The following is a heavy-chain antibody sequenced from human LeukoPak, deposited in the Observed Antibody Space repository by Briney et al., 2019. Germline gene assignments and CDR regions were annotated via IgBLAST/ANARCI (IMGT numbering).Heavy chain of an antibody. D-gene: IGHD4-17*01. CDR1: GGSTSSSNW. CDR2: RYDSGST. CDR3: ARGPRLTTHYGDFPYYFDY. J-gene: IGHJ4*02. Sequence: AETLSLTCAVSGGSTSSSNWWRGGREPPGEGVGGVGERYDSGSTNYNPSLKRRVTISVDKSKNQFSLKLSSVTAADTAVYYCARGPRLTTHYGDFPYYFDYWGQGTLVTVSS. V-gene: IGHV4-4*02.